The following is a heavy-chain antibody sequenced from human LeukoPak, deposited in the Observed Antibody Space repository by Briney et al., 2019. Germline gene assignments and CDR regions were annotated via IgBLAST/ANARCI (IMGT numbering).Heavy chain of an antibody. CDR2: IYYSGST. CDR3: ARPKLGVFDY. V-gene: IGHV4-59*08. CDR1: GGSISSYY. Sequence: ASETLSLTCTVSGGSISSYYWSWIRQPPGKGLEWIGYIYYSGSTNYNPSLKSRVTMSVDTSKNQFSLKLSSVTAADTAVYYCARPKLGVFDYWGQGTLVTVSS. J-gene: IGHJ4*02. D-gene: IGHD7-27*01.